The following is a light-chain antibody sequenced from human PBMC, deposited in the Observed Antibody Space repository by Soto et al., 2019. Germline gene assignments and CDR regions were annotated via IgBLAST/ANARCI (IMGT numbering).Light chain of an antibody. J-gene: IGKJ1*01. CDR2: AAS. Sequence: DIQMTQSPSTLSPSVGDRVTITCRASQSISSWLAWYQQKPGKAPKLLIYAASILQSGVPSRFSGRGSGTDFTLTISGLEAEDFATYYCQHSYSNVWTFGQGTKVDIK. CDR1: QSISSW. V-gene: IGKV1-39*01. CDR3: QHSYSNVWT.